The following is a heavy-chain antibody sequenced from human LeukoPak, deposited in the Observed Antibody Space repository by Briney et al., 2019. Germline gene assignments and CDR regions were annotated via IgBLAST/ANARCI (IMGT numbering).Heavy chain of an antibody. CDR3: ARHTNQRVGRAEYFQH. V-gene: IGHV4-39*01. CDR1: GCSISSSSYY. CDR2: IYYSGST. Sequence: SETLSLTCTVSGCSISSSSYYWGWIRQPPGQGLEWIRSIYYSGSTYFNPSLKSRITISENTYKNQFSLKLSSVTAADAAVYYCARHTNQRVGRAEYFQHWGQGTLVTVSS. D-gene: IGHD3-16*01. J-gene: IGHJ1*01.